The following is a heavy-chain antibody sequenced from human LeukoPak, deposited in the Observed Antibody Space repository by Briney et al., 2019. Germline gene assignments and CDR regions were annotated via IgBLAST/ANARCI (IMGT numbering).Heavy chain of an antibody. V-gene: IGHV4-59*01. D-gene: IGHD3-22*01. J-gene: IGHJ4*02. CDR1: GGSISSYY. CDR2: IYYSGST. Sequence: PSEALSLTCSVSGGSISSYYWSWIRQPPGKGLEWIGYIYYSGSTNYNPSLKSRVTISVDTSKNQFSLRLSSVTAADTAVYYCARVTGYIVEDYFDYWGQGTLVTVSS. CDR3: ARVTGYIVEDYFDY.